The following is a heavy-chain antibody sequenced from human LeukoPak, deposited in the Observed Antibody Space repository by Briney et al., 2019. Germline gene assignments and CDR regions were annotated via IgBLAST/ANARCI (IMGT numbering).Heavy chain of an antibody. D-gene: IGHD3-22*01. CDR3: ARDSTDSSGYKIYYYYGMDV. CDR1: GFTFSSYE. Sequence: PGGSLRLSCAASGFTFSSYEMNWVRQAPGKGLEWVSYISSSGSTIYYADSVKGRFTISRDNAKNSLYLQMNSLRVEDTAVYYCARDSTDSSGYKIYYYYGMDVWGQGTTVTVSS. CDR2: ISSSGSTI. V-gene: IGHV3-48*03. J-gene: IGHJ6*02.